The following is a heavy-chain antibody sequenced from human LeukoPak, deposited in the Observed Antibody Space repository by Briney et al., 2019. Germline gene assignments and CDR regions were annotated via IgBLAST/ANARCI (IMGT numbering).Heavy chain of an antibody. CDR2: INPNSGGT. V-gene: IGHV1-2*02. CDR1: GYTFTGYY. D-gene: IGHD3-3*01. J-gene: IGHJ6*03. Sequence: ASVKVSCKASGYTFTGYYMHWVRQAPGQGLDWMGWINPNSGGTNYAQKFQGRVTMSRDTSISIAYIELSRLRSDDTAVYYCARDTARITIFGVAKYMDVWGKGTTVTVSS. CDR3: ARDTARITIFGVAKYMDV.